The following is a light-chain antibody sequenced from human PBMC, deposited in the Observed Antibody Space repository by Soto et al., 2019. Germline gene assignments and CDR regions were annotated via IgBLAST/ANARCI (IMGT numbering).Light chain of an antibody. CDR1: QSISTW. J-gene: IGKJ1*01. CDR2: AAS. V-gene: IGKV1-39*01. Sequence: DIQLTQSPSTLPSSVGDRVTITCRANQSISTWLAWYQQKPGKAPKLLIYAASSWQSGVPSRFSGSGSGTDFTLTISSLQSEDFAIYYCQQRYSTPLTFGQGTKVDIK. CDR3: QQRYSTPLT.